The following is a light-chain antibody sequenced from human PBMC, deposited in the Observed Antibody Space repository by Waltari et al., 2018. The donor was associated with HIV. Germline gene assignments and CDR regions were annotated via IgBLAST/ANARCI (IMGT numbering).Light chain of an antibody. Sequence: QSVMTQPPSASGTPGQSVTLPCSGSSSNIGNNPVTWYQQLPGTAPKLLIYTNNQRPSGVPDRFSGSRSGTSASLAISGLQSEDEADYYCAAWDDSLSGVVFGGGTKLTVL. J-gene: IGLJ2*01. CDR3: AAWDDSLSGVV. V-gene: IGLV1-44*01. CDR1: SSNIGNNP. CDR2: TNN.